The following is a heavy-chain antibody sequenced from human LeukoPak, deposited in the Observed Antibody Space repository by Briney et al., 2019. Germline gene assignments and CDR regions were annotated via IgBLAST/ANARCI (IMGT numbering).Heavy chain of an antibody. J-gene: IGHJ4*02. V-gene: IGHV3-23*01. CDR1: GFTFSTYG. CDR3: ARHSGSGWYEDY. CDR2: ISGSGGST. Sequence: GGTLRLSCAASGFTFSTYGMSWVRQAPGKGLEWVSAISGSGGSTYYADSVKGRFTISRDNSKNTLYLQMNSLRAEDTAVYYCARHSGSGWYEDYWGQGTLVTVSS. D-gene: IGHD6-19*01.